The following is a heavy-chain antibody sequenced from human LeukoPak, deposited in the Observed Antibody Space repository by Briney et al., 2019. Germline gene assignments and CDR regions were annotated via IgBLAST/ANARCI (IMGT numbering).Heavy chain of an antibody. V-gene: IGHV4-59*01. D-gene: IGHD1-26*01. CDR1: GGSISSYY. Sequence: SETLSLTCAVSGGSISSYYWSWIRQPPGKGLEWIGYIHDSGSTNYYPSLNNRVTFSLDTSKHQFFLKLSSVTAADTAVYYCATYIVGAYNWCDPWGQGTLVTVSS. CDR3: ATYIVGAYNWCDP. J-gene: IGHJ5*02. CDR2: IHDSGST.